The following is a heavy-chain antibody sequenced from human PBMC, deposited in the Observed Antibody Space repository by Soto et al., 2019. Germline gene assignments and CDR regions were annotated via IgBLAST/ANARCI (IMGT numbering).Heavy chain of an antibody. CDR3: ARCGFKWFVEFPPIAPSAGPFDY. D-gene: IGHD3-10*01. J-gene: IGHJ4*02. CDR1: GGSISSSSYY. V-gene: IGHV4-39*01. Sequence: SETLSLTCTVSGGSISSSSYYWGWILHPPGKGLEWIGSIYYSGSTYYNPSLKSRVTISVDTSKNQFSLKLSSVTAADTAVYYCARCGFKWFVEFPPIAPSAGPFDYWGQGTLVTVSS. CDR2: IYYSGST.